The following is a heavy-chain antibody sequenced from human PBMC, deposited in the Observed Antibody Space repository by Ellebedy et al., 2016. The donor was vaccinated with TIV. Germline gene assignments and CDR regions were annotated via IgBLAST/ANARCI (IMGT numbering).Heavy chain of an antibody. CDR3: ATHQQNRRELDV. CDR2: ISAYNGNT. J-gene: IGHJ6*02. CDR1: AGTFSSYA. V-gene: IGHV1-18*01. Sequence: AASVKVSCKASAGTFSSYAINWVRQAPGQWLDWMGWISAYNGNTNYAQKLQGRVTMTTYTSTSTAYMELRSLRSDDTAVYYSATHQQNRRELDVWGQGTTVTVSS. D-gene: IGHD1-14*01.